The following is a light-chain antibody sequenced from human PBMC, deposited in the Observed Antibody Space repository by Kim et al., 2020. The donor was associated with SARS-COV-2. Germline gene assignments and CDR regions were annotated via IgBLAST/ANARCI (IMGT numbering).Light chain of an antibody. J-gene: IGLJ3*02. Sequence: QKVTISCSGSSSSIGNNYGSWYQQFPGTAPKLLIYDNNKRPSGIPDRFSGSKSGTSATLGITGLQTGDEADYYCGTWDSSLSPNWVFGGGTKVTVL. CDR3: GTWDSSLSPNWV. CDR2: DNN. CDR1: SSSIGNNY. V-gene: IGLV1-51*01.